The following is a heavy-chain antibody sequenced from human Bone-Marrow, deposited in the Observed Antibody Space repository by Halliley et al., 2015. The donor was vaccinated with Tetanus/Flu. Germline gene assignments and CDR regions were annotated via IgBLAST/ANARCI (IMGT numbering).Heavy chain of an antibody. D-gene: IGHD6-13*01. J-gene: IGHJ4*02. V-gene: IGHV3-64D*06. Sequence: VSAINSIGSNTYYADSVRARFTISRDNSKNTLYLQMSSLRAEDTAVYYCVTSIVAADSYFDYWGQGTQVTVSS. CDR2: INSIGSNT. CDR3: VTSIVAADSYFDY.